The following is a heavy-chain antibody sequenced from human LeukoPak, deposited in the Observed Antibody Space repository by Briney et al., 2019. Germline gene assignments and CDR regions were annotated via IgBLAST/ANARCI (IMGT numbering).Heavy chain of an antibody. CDR1: GGSISSYY. J-gene: IGHJ6*03. CDR3: ARLGRGERAHDILTGYYIDGGNYYYYYMDV. D-gene: IGHD3-9*01. CDR2: IYYSGST. V-gene: IGHV4-59*01. Sequence: SETLSLTCTVSGGSISSYYWSWIRQPPGKGLEWIGYIYYSGSTNYNPSLKSRVTISVDTSKNQFSLKLSSVTAADTAVYYCARLGRGERAHDILTGYYIDGGNYYYYYMDVWGKGTTVTISS.